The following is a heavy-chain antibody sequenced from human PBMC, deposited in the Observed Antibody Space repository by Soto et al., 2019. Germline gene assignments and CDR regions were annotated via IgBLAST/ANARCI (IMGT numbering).Heavy chain of an antibody. J-gene: IGHJ4*02. CDR1: GYTFTSYN. Sequence: QVQLMQSGAEVKKPGASVKVSCKASGYTFTSYNVHWVRQAPGQGLEWMGIIYASGGSTTYAQNFQGRLTVTRDTSTSTVYMELSGLRSDDTAVYYCFRGGFPDYGKEGRYWGQGTLVTVSS. CDR2: IYASGGST. V-gene: IGHV1-46*01. CDR3: FRGGFPDYGKEGRY. D-gene: IGHD4-17*01.